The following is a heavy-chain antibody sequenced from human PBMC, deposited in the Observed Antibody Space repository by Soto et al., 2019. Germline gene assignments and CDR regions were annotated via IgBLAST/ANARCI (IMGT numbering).Heavy chain of an antibody. CDR2: ISYDGSNK. D-gene: IGHD3-22*01. Sequence: PGGSLRLSCAASGFTFSSYAMHWVRQAPGKGLEWVAVISYDGSNKYYADSVKGRFTISRDNSKNTLYLQMNSLRAEDTAVYYCAKMNPNYYDSSGYYPPFDYWGQGTLVTVSS. CDR1: GFTFSSYA. J-gene: IGHJ4*02. CDR3: AKMNPNYYDSSGYYPPFDY. V-gene: IGHV3-30-3*02.